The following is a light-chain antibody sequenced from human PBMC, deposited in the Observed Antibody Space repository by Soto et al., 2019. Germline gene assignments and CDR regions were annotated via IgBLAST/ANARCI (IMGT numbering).Light chain of an antibody. Sequence: NFMLTQPHSVSESPGKTVTISCTRTSGSIASNYVQWFQQRPGSSPTTVMFEDNQRPSGVPDRCSGSIDSSSNSASLTIAGLGAEDDADYCCQSYGSNNQVFGGGTKLTVL. CDR3: QSYGSNNQV. V-gene: IGLV6-57*01. CDR2: EDN. J-gene: IGLJ3*02. CDR1: SGSIASNY.